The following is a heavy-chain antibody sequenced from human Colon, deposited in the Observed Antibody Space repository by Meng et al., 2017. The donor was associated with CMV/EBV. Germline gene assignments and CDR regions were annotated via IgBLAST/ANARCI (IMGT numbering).Heavy chain of an antibody. CDR1: GYTFSDYY. J-gene: IGHJ4*02. D-gene: IGHD6-13*01. CDR2: IRSDGSAT. V-gene: IGHV1-2*02. Sequence: QVQLMQSGAGVKEPGASVKVSCKTSGYTFSDYYMHWVRQAPGQGLEWMGWIRSDGSATNYAQKFRGRVTMTRDASVSTAYMELSGLTSDDTAVYFCVRSSRWSLFDYWGPGALVTVSS. CDR3: VRSSRWSLFDY.